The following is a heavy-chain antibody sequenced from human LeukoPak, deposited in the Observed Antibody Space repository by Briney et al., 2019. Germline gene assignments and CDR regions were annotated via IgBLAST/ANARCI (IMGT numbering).Heavy chain of an antibody. J-gene: IGHJ4*02. CDR1: GGSISSYF. D-gene: IGHD4-17*01. CDR2: IYSSGRT. Sequence: SETLSLTCTVSGGSISSYFWTWIRQPAGKGLEWIGRIYSSGRTNYNPSLKSRVTMSVDTSKNQLSLKVTSVTAADTAVYYCARDRYGDYGRDYWGQGILVTVSS. V-gene: IGHV4-4*07. CDR3: ARDRYGDYGRDY.